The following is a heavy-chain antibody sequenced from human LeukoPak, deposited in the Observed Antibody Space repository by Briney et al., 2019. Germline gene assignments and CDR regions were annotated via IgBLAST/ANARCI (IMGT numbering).Heavy chain of an antibody. Sequence: SETLSLTCTVSGGSISSGNFYWSWIRQPAGKGLEWIGPIYTIGSINYNPSFKSRATISVDTSKNQVSPKLSSVTAADAAVYYCAREALSDYYGSGTYSRFDPWGQGTLVTVSS. D-gene: IGHD3-10*01. J-gene: IGHJ5*02. V-gene: IGHV4-61*02. CDR1: GGSISSGNFY. CDR3: AREALSDYYGSGTYSRFDP. CDR2: IYTIGSI.